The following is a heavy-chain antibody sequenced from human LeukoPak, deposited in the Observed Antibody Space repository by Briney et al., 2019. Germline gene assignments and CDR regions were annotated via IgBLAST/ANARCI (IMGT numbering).Heavy chain of an antibody. V-gene: IGHV3-23*01. J-gene: IGHJ3*02. CDR2: ISGSGGST. Sequence: PGGSLRLSCAASGFTFSSYAMSWVRQAPGKGLEWVSAISGSGGSTYYADSVKGRFTISRDNSKNTLYLQMNSLRAEDTAVYYCAKDRGYGYDILTGYYPDDAFDIWGQGTMITVSP. D-gene: IGHD3-9*01. CDR1: GFTFSSYA. CDR3: AKDRGYGYDILTGYYPDDAFDI.